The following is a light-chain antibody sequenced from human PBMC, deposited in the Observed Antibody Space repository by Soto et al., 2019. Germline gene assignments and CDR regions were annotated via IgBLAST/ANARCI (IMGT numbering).Light chain of an antibody. CDR2: GAS. CDR3: QQYGSSGT. J-gene: IGKJ1*01. CDR1: QSVSSS. V-gene: IGKV3-15*01. Sequence: EIVMTQSPATLSVSPGERATLSCRASQSVSSSLAWYQQKPGQPPRLLIYGASTRATGVPGRFSGSGSGTEFTLTISGLEPEDFAVYYCQQYGSSGTFGQGTKVDIK.